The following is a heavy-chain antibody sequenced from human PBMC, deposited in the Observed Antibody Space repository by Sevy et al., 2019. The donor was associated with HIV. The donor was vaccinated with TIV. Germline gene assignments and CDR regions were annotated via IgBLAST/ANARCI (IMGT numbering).Heavy chain of an antibody. J-gene: IGHJ6*02. Sequence: ASVKVSCKASGYTFTGYYMHWVRQAPGQGLEWMGRINPNSGGTNYEQKFQGRVTMTRDTSISTAYMELGRLRSDDKAVYYCARAPEGKYCSSTSCPYGVYYYYGMDVWGQGTTVTVSS. CDR2: INPNSGGT. V-gene: IGHV1-2*06. CDR1: GYTFTGYY. D-gene: IGHD2-2*01. CDR3: ARAPEGKYCSSTSCPYGVYYYYGMDV.